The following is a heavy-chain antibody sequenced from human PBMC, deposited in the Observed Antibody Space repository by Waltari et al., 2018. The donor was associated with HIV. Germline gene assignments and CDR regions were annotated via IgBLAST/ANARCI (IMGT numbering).Heavy chain of an antibody. Sequence: QLQLQESGPGLVKPSETLSLTCTVSGGSLSRSSYYWGWLRQPPGKGLEWIGSIYYSGSTYYNPSLKSRVTISVDTSKNQFSLKLSSVTAADTAVYYCARGLDYYDSSGYVYWGQGTLVTVSS. CDR1: GGSLSRSSYY. CDR3: ARGLDYYDSSGYVY. J-gene: IGHJ4*02. D-gene: IGHD3-22*01. CDR2: IYYSGST. V-gene: IGHV4-39*01.